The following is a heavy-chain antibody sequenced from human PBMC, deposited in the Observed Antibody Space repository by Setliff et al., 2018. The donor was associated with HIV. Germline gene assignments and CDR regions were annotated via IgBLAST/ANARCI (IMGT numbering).Heavy chain of an antibody. D-gene: IGHD3-22*01. CDR3: ARVVPAKNYYDSSPYFDY. CDR2: IYYSGST. CDR1: GGSISSYY. Sequence: LPETLSLTCTVSGGSISSYYWSWIRQPPGKGLEWIGYIYYSGSTNYNPSLKSRVTISVDTSKNQFSLKLSSVTAADTAVYYCARVVPAKNYYDSSPYFDYWGQGTLVTVSS. J-gene: IGHJ4*02. V-gene: IGHV4-59*01.